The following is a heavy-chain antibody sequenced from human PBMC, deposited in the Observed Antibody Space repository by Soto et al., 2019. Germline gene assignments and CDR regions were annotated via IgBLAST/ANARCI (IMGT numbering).Heavy chain of an antibody. CDR3: AREEGYCSSTSCYSAYGMDV. D-gene: IGHD2-2*02. J-gene: IGHJ6*02. V-gene: IGHV3-7*03. CDR1: GFTFSSYW. CDR2: IKQDGSEK. Sequence: PGGSLRLSCAASGFTFSSYWMSWVRQAPGKGLEWVANIKQDGSEKYYVDSVEGRFTISRDNAKNSLYLQMNSLRAEATAVYYCAREEGYCSSTSCYSAYGMDVWGQGTTVTVSS.